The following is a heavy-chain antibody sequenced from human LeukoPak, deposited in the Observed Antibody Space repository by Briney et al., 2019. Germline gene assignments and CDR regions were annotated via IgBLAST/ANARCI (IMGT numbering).Heavy chain of an antibody. V-gene: IGHV4-30-4*02. J-gene: IGHJ5*02. CDR1: GGSISSGDYY. CDR2: IYYSGRT. CDR3: ARARGMYNWFDT. Sequence: SDTLSLTRTVSGGSISSGDYYWSCIREPPEKGLVGIGYIYYSGRTYYNPSLKSRVTISVDTSKNQFSLKLSPVTAADTAVYYCARARGMYNWFDTWGQGTLVTVSS. D-gene: IGHD3-16*01.